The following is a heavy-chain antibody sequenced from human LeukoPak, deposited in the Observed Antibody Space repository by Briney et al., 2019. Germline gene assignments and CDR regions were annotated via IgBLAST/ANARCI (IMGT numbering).Heavy chain of an antibody. CDR3: ARVPPEYCSGGSCYKGYYFDY. CDR2: INHSGST. J-gene: IGHJ4*02. D-gene: IGHD2-15*01. V-gene: IGHV4-34*01. Sequence: PSETLSLTCAVYGGSFSGYYWSWIRQPPGKGLEWIGEINHSGSTNYNPSLKSRVTISVDTSKNQFSLKLSSVTAADTAVYYCARVPPEYCSGGSCYKGYYFDYWGQGTLVTVSS. CDR1: GGSFSGYY.